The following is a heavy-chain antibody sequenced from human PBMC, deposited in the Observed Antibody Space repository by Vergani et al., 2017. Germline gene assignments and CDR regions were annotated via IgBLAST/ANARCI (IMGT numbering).Heavy chain of an antibody. D-gene: IGHD3-3*01. CDR3: ASAPSRYDFWGDDY. Sequence: QAHLVQSGAEVKKPGASVKISCKASGYTLGSFYMHWVRQAPGQGLDWMGIINPSPEITYYAEKFQGRVTMSRDMSTNTVYLELSSLRFEDTAVYYCASAPSRYDFWGDDYWGQGTLVTVSS. V-gene: IGHV1-46*01. J-gene: IGHJ4*02. CDR1: GYTLGSFY. CDR2: INPSPEIT.